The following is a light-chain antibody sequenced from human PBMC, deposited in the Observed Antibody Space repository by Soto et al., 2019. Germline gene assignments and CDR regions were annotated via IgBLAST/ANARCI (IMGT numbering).Light chain of an antibody. CDR1: QDVRTW. CDR2: AAS. Sequence: EIQLTQSPSSVSASVGDRFTITFLASQDVRTWLAWYQQKPGRAPKLLIHAASKLQSGVPSRFSGSGSGTDFTLTISNLQPDDLGTYYCQQVNDIPLTFGPGTEVDIK. V-gene: IGKV1-12*01. J-gene: IGKJ3*01. CDR3: QQVNDIPLT.